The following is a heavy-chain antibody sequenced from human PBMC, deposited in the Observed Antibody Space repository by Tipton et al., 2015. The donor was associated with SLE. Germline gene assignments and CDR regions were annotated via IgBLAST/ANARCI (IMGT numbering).Heavy chain of an antibody. CDR2: IRSKASGGTA. CDR3: TRDRQVAV. CDR1: GFTFNTYA. V-gene: IGHV3-49*04. Sequence: SLRLSCAASGFTFNTYAMTWVRQAPGKGLEWVGFIRSKASGGTAEYAASVKGRLTISRDDSKSIAYLQMNSLQTEDTAVYYCTRDRQVAVWGQGTMVTVSS. J-gene: IGHJ3*01. D-gene: IGHD2-15*01.